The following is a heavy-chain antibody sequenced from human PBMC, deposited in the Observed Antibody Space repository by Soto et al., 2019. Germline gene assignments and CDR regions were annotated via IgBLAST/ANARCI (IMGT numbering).Heavy chain of an antibody. Sequence: HPGGSLRLSCTASGFTFGDYAMSWFRQAPGKGLEWVGFIRSKAYGGTTEYAASVKGRFTISRDDSKSIAYLQMNSLKTEDTAVYYCTRARWPGWYALDYWGQGTLVTVSS. V-gene: IGHV3-49*03. CDR3: TRARWPGWYALDY. CDR1: GFTFGDYA. CDR2: IRSKAYGGTT. J-gene: IGHJ4*02. D-gene: IGHD6-19*01.